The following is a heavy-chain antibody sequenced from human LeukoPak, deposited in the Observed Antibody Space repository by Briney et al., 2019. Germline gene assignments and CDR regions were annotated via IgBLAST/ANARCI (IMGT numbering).Heavy chain of an antibody. CDR3: ARGIFGDAFDY. CDR1: GFTFSSYM. J-gene: IGHJ4*02. CDR2: IKPDGGEK. Sequence: GESLRLSCAASGFTFSSYMMTWVRQAPGKGLEWVANIKPDGGEKFYVDSVRGRFTISRDNAKNSLYLQMNSLRAEDTAVYYCARGIFGDAFDYWGQGTLVTVSS. D-gene: IGHD3-3*01. V-gene: IGHV3-7*01.